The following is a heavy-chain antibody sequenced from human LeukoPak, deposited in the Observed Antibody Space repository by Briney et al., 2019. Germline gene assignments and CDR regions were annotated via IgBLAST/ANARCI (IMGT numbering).Heavy chain of an antibody. J-gene: IGHJ4*02. Sequence: GGSLRLSCAASGFTFDDYGMSWVRQAPGKGLEWVSGINWNGGSTGYADSVKGRFTISRDNAKNSLYLQMNSLRAEDTALYYCAREKNLIAAAGTCFDYWGQGTLVTVSS. D-gene: IGHD6-13*01. CDR1: GFTFDDYG. CDR3: AREKNLIAAAGTCFDY. V-gene: IGHV3-20*04. CDR2: INWNGGST.